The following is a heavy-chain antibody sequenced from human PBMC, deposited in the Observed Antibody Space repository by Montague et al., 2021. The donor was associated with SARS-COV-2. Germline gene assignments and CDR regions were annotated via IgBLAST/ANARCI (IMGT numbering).Heavy chain of an antibody. V-gene: IGHV4-4*02. D-gene: IGHD2-2*02. CDR1: GGSISSSNW. Sequence: SETLSLTCAVSGGSISSSNWWSWVRQPPGKGLEWIGEIYHSGSTNYNPSLKSRVTISVDKSKNQFSLKLSSVTAADTAVYYCASLTLGYCSSTSCYSDWFDPGGQGTLVTVSS. CDR3: ASLTLGYCSSTSCYSDWFDP. J-gene: IGHJ5*02. CDR2: IYHSGST.